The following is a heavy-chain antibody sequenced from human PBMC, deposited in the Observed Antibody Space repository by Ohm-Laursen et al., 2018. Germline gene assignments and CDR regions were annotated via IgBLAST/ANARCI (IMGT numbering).Heavy chain of an antibody. V-gene: IGHV4-39*01. D-gene: IGHD1-1*01. CDR1: GGSISSTSYY. CDR2: IYYTGST. Sequence: GTLSLTCAVSGGSISSTSYYWGWIRQPPGKGLEWIGSIYYTGSTYSNPSLQSRVTISVDTSKNQLSLNLSSVTAADTAMYYCARKTDWNHYYFDYWGQGTLVTVSS. CDR3: ARKTDWNHYYFDY. J-gene: IGHJ4*02.